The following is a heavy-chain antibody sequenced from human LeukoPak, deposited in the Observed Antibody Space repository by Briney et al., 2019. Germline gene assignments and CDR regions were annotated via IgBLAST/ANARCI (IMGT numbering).Heavy chain of an antibody. J-gene: IGHJ4*02. CDR1: GYSFTCYW. D-gene: IGHD5-12*01. Sequence: PGESLKISCKGSGYSFTCYWIGWVRQMPGKGLEWMGIIYPGDSDTRYSPSFQGQVTISADKSISTAYLQWSSLKASDTAMYYCARHAGPNSGYDQVDYWGQGTLVTVSS. CDR2: IYPGDSDT. V-gene: IGHV5-51*01. CDR3: ARHAGPNSGYDQVDY.